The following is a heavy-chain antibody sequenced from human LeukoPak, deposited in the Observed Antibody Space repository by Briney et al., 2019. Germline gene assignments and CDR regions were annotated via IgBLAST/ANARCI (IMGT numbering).Heavy chain of an antibody. V-gene: IGHV3-48*04. CDR1: GFTFSSYS. J-gene: IGHJ4*02. D-gene: IGHD3-10*01. CDR3: ARASKFGELPDDY. Sequence: GGSLRLSCAASGFTFSSYSMNWVRQAPGKGLEWVSYISSSSSTIYYADSVKGRFTISRDNAKNSLYLQMNSLRAEDTAVYYCARASKFGELPDDYWGQGTLVTVSS. CDR2: ISSSSSTI.